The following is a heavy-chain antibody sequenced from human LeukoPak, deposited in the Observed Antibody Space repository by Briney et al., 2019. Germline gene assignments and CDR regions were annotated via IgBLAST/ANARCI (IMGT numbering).Heavy chain of an antibody. J-gene: IGHJ4*02. CDR1: GGPITSSSYY. V-gene: IGHV4-39*07. CDR2: INYSGIT. CDR3: ASQYCSGGTCHADY. D-gene: IGHD2-15*01. Sequence: SETLSLTCIVSGGPITSSSYYWGWIRQPPGKGLEWIGIINYSGITYYNPSLKGRDTISVDTSKNQFSLKMSSVTAADTAVYYCASQYCSGGTCHADYWGQGTLVTVSS.